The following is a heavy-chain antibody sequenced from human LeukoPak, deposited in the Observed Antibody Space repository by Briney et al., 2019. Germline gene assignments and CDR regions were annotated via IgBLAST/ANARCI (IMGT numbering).Heavy chain of an antibody. J-gene: IGHJ4*02. CDR2: TRNKANSYTT. CDR3: TSLSGYSGYDPLYY. CDR1: RFTFSDNY. Sequence: PGGSLRLSCAASRFTFSDNYMGWVRQAPGEGLEWVGRTRNKANSYTTEYAASVKGRFTISTDDSKNSLYLQMNSLKTEDTAVYYCTSLSGYSGYDPLYYWGQGTLVTVSS. D-gene: IGHD5-12*01. V-gene: IGHV3-72*01.